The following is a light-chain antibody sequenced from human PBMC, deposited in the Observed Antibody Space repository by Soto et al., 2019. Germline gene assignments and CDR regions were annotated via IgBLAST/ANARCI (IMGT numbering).Light chain of an antibody. CDR3: QSFDTRLNSVV. CDR2: GNN. J-gene: IGLJ2*01. CDR1: SSNIGAGYD. V-gene: IGLV1-40*01. Sequence: QSAVTQPPSVSGAPGQRVTISCTGSSSNIGAGYDVHWYQQFPGTAPKLLIYGNNNRPSGVPDRFSGSKSGTSASLAITGLQAEDEADYYCQSFDTRLNSVVFGGGTQLTVL.